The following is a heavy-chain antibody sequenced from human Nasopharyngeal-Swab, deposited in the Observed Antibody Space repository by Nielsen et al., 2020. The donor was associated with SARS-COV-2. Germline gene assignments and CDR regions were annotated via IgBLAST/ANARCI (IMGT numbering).Heavy chain of an antibody. CDR3: ARGGSSLNYYYYGMDV. Sequence: GESLKISCAASGFTFSSYAMHWVRQAPGKGLEWVAVISYDGSNKYYADSVKGRFTISRDNSKNTLYLQMNSLRAEDTAVYYCARGGSSLNYYYYGMDVWGQGTTVTVSS. D-gene: IGHD6-6*01. V-gene: IGHV3-30*04. CDR1: GFTFSSYA. CDR2: ISYDGSNK. J-gene: IGHJ6*02.